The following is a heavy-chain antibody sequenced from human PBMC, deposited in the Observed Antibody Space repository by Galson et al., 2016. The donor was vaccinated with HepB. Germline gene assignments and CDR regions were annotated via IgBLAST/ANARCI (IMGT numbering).Heavy chain of an antibody. V-gene: IGHV3-23*01. CDR2: ISDGGTA. CDR3: ARALWGQSCSSTSCVTGGLDY. J-gene: IGHJ4*02. D-gene: IGHD2-2*01. CDR1: GFTFKYHA. Sequence: SLRLSCAASGFTFKYHAMSWVRQAPGSGLEWVAVISDGGTAHYADSVKGRFTISRDNSKNTVYLQMNSLRVEDTAVYYCARALWGQSCSSTSCVTGGLDYWGPGTLVTVSS.